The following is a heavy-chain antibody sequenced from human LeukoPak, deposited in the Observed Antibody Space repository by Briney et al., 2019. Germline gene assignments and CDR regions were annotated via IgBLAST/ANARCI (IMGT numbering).Heavy chain of an antibody. J-gene: IGHJ4*02. D-gene: IGHD4-17*01. CDR1: VYTFTNYH. CDR3: ARYGHSPFFDY. Sequence: ASVNVSCKASVYTFTNYHMNWVRHAPGHGLEWMGIINPSGGSTTNAQKFQGRVIMTRDMSTSTVYMELSSLRSEDTAVYFCARYGHSPFFDYWGQGTLVIVSS. CDR2: INPSGGST. V-gene: IGHV1-46*01.